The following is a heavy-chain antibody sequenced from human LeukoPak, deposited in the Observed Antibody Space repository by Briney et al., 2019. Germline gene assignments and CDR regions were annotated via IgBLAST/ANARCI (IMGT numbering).Heavy chain of an antibody. CDR2: ISGSGGST. D-gene: IGHD3-3*01. V-gene: IGHV3-23*01. J-gene: IGHJ3*02. Sequence: DPGRSLRLSCAASGFTFDDYAMHWVRQAPRKGLEWVSAISGSGGSTYYADSVKGRFTISRDNSKNTLYLQMNSLRAEDTAVYYCAKDRVRYYDGAFDIWGQGTMVTVSS. CDR3: AKDRVRYYDGAFDI. CDR1: GFTFDDYA.